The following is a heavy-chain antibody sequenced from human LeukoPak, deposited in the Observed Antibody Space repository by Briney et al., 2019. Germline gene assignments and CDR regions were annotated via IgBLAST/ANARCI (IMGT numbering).Heavy chain of an antibody. CDR1: GYTFTSYD. D-gene: IGHD6-13*01. CDR2: MNPNSGNT. V-gene: IGHV1-8*03. Sequence: GASVKVSCKASGYTFTSYDINWVRQVTGQGLEWMGWMNPNSGNTGYAQKFQGRVTITKNTSISTTYMELSSLRPEDTAVYYCARVQRLIAAAGISRGYYFDYWGQGTLVTVSS. CDR3: ARVQRLIAAAGISRGYYFDY. J-gene: IGHJ4*02.